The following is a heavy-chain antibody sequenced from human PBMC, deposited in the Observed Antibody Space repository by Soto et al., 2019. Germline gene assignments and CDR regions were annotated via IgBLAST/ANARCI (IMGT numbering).Heavy chain of an antibody. V-gene: IGHV3-23*01. CDR3: AKDKRFRAVAVGWYFDL. Sequence: GGSLRLSCAASGFTFSSYAMSWVRQAPGKGLEWVSAISGSGGSTYYADSVKGRFTIFRDNSKNTLYLQMNSLRAEDTAVYYCAKDKRFRAVAVGWYFDLWGRGTLVTVSS. J-gene: IGHJ2*01. CDR1: GFTFSSYA. CDR2: ISGSGGST. D-gene: IGHD6-19*01.